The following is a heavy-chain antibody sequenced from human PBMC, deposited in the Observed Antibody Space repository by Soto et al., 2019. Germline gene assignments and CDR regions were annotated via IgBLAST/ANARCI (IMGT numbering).Heavy chain of an antibody. CDR2: ISYDGSNK. CDR3: ARDRASIAVASGAFDI. J-gene: IGHJ3*02. D-gene: IGHD6-19*01. Sequence: LRLSCAASGFTFSSYAMHWVLQAPGKGLEWVAVISYDGSNKYYADSVKGRFTISRDNSKNTLYLQMNSLRAEDTAVYYCARDRASIAVASGAFDIWGQGTMVTVSS. V-gene: IGHV3-30-3*01. CDR1: GFTFSSYA.